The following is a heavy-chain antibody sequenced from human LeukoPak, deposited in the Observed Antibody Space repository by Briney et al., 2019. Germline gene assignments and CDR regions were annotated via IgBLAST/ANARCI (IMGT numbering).Heavy chain of an antibody. Sequence: PGGSLRLXCAASGFTFSSYWMSWARQAPGKGLEWVANIKQDGSEKYYVDSVKGRFTISRDNAKNSLYLQMNSLRAEDTAVYYCARDRWFGELSGGFDYWGQGTLITVSS. D-gene: IGHD3-10*01. CDR2: IKQDGSEK. J-gene: IGHJ4*02. V-gene: IGHV3-7*01. CDR1: GFTFSSYW. CDR3: ARDRWFGELSGGFDY.